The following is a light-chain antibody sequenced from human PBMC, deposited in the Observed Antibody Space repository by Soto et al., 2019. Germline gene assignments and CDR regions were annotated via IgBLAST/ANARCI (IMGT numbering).Light chain of an antibody. Sequence: EIVLTQSPATLSLSPGERATLSCRASQSVSSYLAWYQQKPGQAPRLLIYDASNRATGIPARFSGSGSGTDFTLTISSLEPEHFAVYYCQQRSNWPYTFGQGTKLQIK. V-gene: IGKV3-11*01. CDR3: QQRSNWPYT. CDR2: DAS. J-gene: IGKJ2*01. CDR1: QSVSSY.